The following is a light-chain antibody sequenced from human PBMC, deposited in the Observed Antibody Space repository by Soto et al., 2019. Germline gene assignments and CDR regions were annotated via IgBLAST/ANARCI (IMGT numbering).Light chain of an antibody. CDR3: SSYTSSGTVV. V-gene: IGLV2-14*01. CDR1: SSDVGDYNY. Sequence: QSVLTQPASVSGSPGQSITISYTGTSSDVGDYNYVSWYQQHPDKAPKLMIYEVSNRPSGVSSRFSGSKSGNTASLTISGLQAEDEADYYCSSYTSSGTVVFGGGTKLTVL. J-gene: IGLJ2*01. CDR2: EVS.